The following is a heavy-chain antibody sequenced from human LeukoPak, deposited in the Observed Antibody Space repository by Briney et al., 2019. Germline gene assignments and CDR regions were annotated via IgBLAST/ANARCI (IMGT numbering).Heavy chain of an antibody. V-gene: IGHV3-23*01. Sequence: GVSLRLSCAASGFTFTNCAMSRVRQAPGKGLEWVSAISGSGGGTYYADSVKGRFTISRDNSKNMLFLQMNSLRAEDTAVYYCAKGRDSTSCYDNWGQGTLVTVSS. D-gene: IGHD2-2*01. CDR1: GFTFTNCA. CDR2: ISGSGGGT. CDR3: AKGRDSTSCYDN. J-gene: IGHJ4*02.